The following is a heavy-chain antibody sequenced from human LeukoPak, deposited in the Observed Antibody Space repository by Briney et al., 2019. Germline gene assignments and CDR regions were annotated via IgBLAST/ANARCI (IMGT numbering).Heavy chain of an antibody. Sequence: SVKVSCKASGGTFSSYAISWVRQAPGQGLEWMGGIIPIFGTANYAQKFQGRVTITADESTSTAYMELSSLRSEDTAVYYCARDGTGYCSGGSCYFLDYGGQGTLVTVSS. J-gene: IGHJ4*02. CDR3: ARDGTGYCSGGSCYFLDY. CDR1: GGTFSSYA. D-gene: IGHD2-15*01. CDR2: IIPIFGTA. V-gene: IGHV1-69*13.